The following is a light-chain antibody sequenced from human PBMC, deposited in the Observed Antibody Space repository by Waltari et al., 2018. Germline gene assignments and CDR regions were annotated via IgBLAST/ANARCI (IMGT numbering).Light chain of an antibody. CDR3: ETGGHGTWV. CDR2: VNSDGSH. Sequence: QLVLTQSPSASASLGASVKLTCTLSSGHSSNIIAWLQQRPERGPRYLMKVNSDGSHYKGADIPDRFSGSSSGAERYLTISSLQSEDEADYYCETGGHGTWVFGGGTKLTVL. CDR1: SGHSSNI. J-gene: IGLJ3*02. V-gene: IGLV4-69*01.